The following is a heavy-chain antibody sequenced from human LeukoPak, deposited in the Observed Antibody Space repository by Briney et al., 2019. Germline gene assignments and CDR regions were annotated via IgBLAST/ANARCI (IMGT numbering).Heavy chain of an antibody. D-gene: IGHD3-22*01. Sequence: ASVKVSCKASGYTFTDYYIHWVRQAPGQGLEWMGWINPNSGGTNYAQKFQGRVTMTRDTSISTAYMELSRLRSDDTAVYYCARDLGYYDSSGYYYLWYWGQGTLVTVSS. CDR2: INPNSGGT. CDR1: GYTFTDYY. V-gene: IGHV1-2*02. J-gene: IGHJ4*02. CDR3: ARDLGYYDSSGYYYLWY.